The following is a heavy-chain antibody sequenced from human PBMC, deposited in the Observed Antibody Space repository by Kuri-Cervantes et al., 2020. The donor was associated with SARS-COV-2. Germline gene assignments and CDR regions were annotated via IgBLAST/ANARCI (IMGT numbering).Heavy chain of an antibody. CDR2: IYHSGST. CDR1: GESFIGYY. V-gene: IGHV4-38-2*01. CDR3: ARLKAGQFDY. J-gene: IGHJ4*02. Sequence: SETLSLTCAVYGESFIGYYWGWIRQPPGKGLEWIGSIYHSGSTYYNPSLKSRVTISVDTSKNQFSLKLSSVTAADTAVYYCARLKAGQFDYWGQGTLVTVSS.